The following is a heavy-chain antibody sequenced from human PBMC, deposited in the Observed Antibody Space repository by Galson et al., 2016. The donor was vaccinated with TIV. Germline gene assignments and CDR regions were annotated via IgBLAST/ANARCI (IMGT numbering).Heavy chain of an antibody. CDR3: ANGGSETYYVMYYYMDV. V-gene: IGHV3-21*04. J-gene: IGHJ6*03. CDR2: ISSTSNYR. D-gene: IGHD3-10*01. CDR1: GFPFSSYS. Sequence: SLRLSRAVSGFPFSSYSMNWVRQAPGKGLEWVSSISSTSNYRYYADSVKGRFTISRDNAEDSLYLQINSLRAEDTATYYYANGGSETYYVMYYYMDVWGKGTTVTVSS.